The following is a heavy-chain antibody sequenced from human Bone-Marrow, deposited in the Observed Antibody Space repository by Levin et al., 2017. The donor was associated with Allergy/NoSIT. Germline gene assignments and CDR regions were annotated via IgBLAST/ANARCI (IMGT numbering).Heavy chain of an antibody. J-gene: IGHJ4*02. CDR3: ARDGGDFWSDSYTTYYFDY. Sequence: LSLTCAASGFTFGSYALHWVRQAPGKGLEWVAVISYHGIVKYYADSMKGRFTISRDNSKNTLYLQMSSLRDEDTAVYYCARDGGDFWSDSYTTYYFDYWGQGTLVSVSS. CDR1: GFTFGSYA. CDR2: ISYHGIVK. D-gene: IGHD3-3*01. V-gene: IGHV3-30-3*01.